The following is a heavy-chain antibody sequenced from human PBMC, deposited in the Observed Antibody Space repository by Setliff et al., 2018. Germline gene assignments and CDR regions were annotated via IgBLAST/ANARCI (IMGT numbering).Heavy chain of an antibody. Sequence: SETLSLTCTVSGDSISSSSFYWGWIRQPPEKGLEWIGSIYYSGSTYYNPSLKSRITISVDTSKNQFSLKLSSVTAADTAVYYCARGLNYYDSSGYYPSKTYYFDYWGQGTLVTVSS. J-gene: IGHJ4*02. V-gene: IGHV4-39*01. CDR3: ARGLNYYDSSGYYPSKTYYFDY. CDR1: GDSISSSSFY. CDR2: IYYSGST. D-gene: IGHD3-22*01.